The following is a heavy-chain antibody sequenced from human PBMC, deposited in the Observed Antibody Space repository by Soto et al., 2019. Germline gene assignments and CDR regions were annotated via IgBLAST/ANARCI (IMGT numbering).Heavy chain of an antibody. J-gene: IGHJ6*02. CDR3: ARHGPRVYYDNSDYYYYGMDV. CDR2: IWYDGSNK. Sequence: LRLSWAASGFTFSSYGMHWVRQAPGKGLEWVAVIWYDGSNKYYADSVKGRFTISRDNSKNTLYLQMNSLRAEDTAVYYCARHGPRVYYDNSDYYYYGMDVWGQGTTVTVSS. D-gene: IGHD3-22*01. CDR1: GFTFSSYG. V-gene: IGHV3-33*01.